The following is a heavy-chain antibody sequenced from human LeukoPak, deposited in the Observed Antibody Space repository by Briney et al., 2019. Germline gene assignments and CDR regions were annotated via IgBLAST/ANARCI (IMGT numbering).Heavy chain of an antibody. CDR2: ISAYNGNT. J-gene: IGHJ4*02. Sequence: ASVKVSCKASGYTFTSYGISWVRQAPGQGLEWMGWISAYNGNTNYAQKLQGRVTMTTDTSTSTAYMELRSLRPDDTAVYYCAREGVYYYDSSGYSPLDYWGQGTLVTVSS. CDR1: GYTFTSYG. V-gene: IGHV1-18*01. D-gene: IGHD3-22*01. CDR3: AREGVYYYDSSGYSPLDY.